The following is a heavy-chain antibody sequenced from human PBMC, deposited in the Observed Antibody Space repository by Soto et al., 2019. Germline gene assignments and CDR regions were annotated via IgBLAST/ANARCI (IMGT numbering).Heavy chain of an antibody. CDR2: VYPTGNT. CDR3: ATGDLRLWELLDAFGV. Sequence: QVQLLESGPGLVRPSETLSLTCTVSGASVSNNDYYWSWIRQAPGQGLEWIAFVYPTGNTNYNPSPTSRGTMSLDTSKNQLSLKVRSVTAADTAVYYCATGDLRLWELLDAFGVWGQGTMVTVSS. V-gene: IGHV4-61*08. D-gene: IGHD3-16*01. CDR1: GASVSNNDYY. J-gene: IGHJ3*01.